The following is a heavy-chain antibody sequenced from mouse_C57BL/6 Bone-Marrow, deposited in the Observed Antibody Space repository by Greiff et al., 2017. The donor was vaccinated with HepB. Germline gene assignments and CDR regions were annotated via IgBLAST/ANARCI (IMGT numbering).Heavy chain of an antibody. CDR3: ARTHYYAMDY. J-gene: IGHJ4*01. CDR1: GYTFTDYY. CDR2: INPYNGGT. Sequence: VQLQQSGPVLVKPGASVKMSCKASGYTFTDYYMNWVKQSNGKSLEWIGVINPYNGGTSYNQKFKGKATLTVDKSSSTAYMELNSLTSEDSAVYYCARTHYYAMDYWGQGTSVTVSS. V-gene: IGHV1-19*01.